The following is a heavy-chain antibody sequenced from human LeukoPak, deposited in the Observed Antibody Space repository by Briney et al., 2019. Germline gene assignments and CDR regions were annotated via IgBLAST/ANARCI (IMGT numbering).Heavy chain of an antibody. CDR2: IYWNDDQ. D-gene: IGHD2-15*01. J-gene: IGHJ5*02. CDR3: AHNGLYH. Sequence: SSPTLVKPTQTLTLTCTFSGFSLSTSGVGVAWIRQSPGQALEWLAVIYWNDDQRYSPSLKSRLTITKDTSKNQVVLTMTNMDPADTATYHCAHNGLYHWGQGTLVTVSS. V-gene: IGHV2-5*01. CDR1: GFSLSTSGVG.